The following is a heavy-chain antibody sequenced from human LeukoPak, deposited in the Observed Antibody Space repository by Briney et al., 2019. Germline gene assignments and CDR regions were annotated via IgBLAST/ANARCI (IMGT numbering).Heavy chain of an antibody. Sequence: PSQTLSLTCTVSGGSISSGDYYWSWIRQPPGKGLEWIGYIYYSGSTYYNPSLKSRVTISVDTSKNQFSLKLSLVTAADTAVYYCARGEVVPAAIGYYYYYMDVWGKGTTVTVSS. CDR3: ARGEVVPAAIGYYYYYMDV. CDR2: IYYSGST. V-gene: IGHV4-30-4*08. D-gene: IGHD2-2*02. J-gene: IGHJ6*03. CDR1: GGSISSGDYY.